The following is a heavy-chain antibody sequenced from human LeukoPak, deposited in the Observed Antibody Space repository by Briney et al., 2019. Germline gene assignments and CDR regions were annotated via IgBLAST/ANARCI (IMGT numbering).Heavy chain of an antibody. CDR1: GFTFSTHG. V-gene: IGHV3-30*03. D-gene: IGHD3-3*01. J-gene: IGHJ4*02. Sequence: GGSLRLSCAASGFTFSTHGMHWVRQAPGKGLEWVALISYDGSKTYYADSVKGRFTISRDNTKNTLYLQMNSLRADDTAVYYCAHTVWSGNYFDYWGQGTLVTVSS. CDR2: ISYDGSKT. CDR3: AHTVWSGNYFDY.